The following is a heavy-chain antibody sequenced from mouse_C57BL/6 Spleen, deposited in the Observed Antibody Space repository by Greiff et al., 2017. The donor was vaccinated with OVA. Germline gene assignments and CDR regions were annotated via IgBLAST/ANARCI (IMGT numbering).Heavy chain of an antibody. V-gene: IGHV1-53*01. D-gene: IGHD2-4*01. Sequence: QVQLQQPGTELVKPGASVKLSCKASGYTFTSYWMHWVKQRPGHGLEWIGNINPSNGGTNYNEKFKSKATLTVDKSSSTAYMQLSSLTSEDSAVYYCAREGYDYGAMDYWGQGTSVTVSS. J-gene: IGHJ4*01. CDR2: INPSNGGT. CDR1: GYTFTSYW. CDR3: AREGYDYGAMDY.